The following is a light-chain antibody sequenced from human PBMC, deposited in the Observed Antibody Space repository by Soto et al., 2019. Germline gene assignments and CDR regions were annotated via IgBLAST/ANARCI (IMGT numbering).Light chain of an antibody. Sequence: DIQMTQSPPSVSASVGDRVTITCRASQDVGMWLAWYQQKPGKAPTLLIHGASSLQRGVPPRYSGSGYATDFTLTISSLQPEDFATYYCQQANSFPITFGQATRLEIK. CDR1: QDVGMW. J-gene: IGKJ5*01. CDR3: QQANSFPIT. CDR2: GAS. V-gene: IGKV1-12*01.